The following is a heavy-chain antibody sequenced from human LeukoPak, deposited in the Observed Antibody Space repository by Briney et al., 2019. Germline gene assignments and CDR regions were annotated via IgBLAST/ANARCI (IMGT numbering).Heavy chain of an antibody. Sequence: SETLSLTCAVYGGSFNGYYWSWIRQPPGKGLEWIGGINHSGSTNYNPSLKSRVTISVDMSNNQFSLKLSSVTAADTAVYYCVRGNYCSGGSCYHYYYYYMDVWGKGTTVTVSS. CDR2: INHSGST. V-gene: IGHV4-34*01. J-gene: IGHJ6*03. D-gene: IGHD2-15*01. CDR3: VRGNYCSGGSCYHYYYYYMDV. CDR1: GGSFNGYY.